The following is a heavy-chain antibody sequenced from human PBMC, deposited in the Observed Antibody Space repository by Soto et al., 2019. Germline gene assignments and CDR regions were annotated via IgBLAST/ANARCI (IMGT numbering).Heavy chain of an antibody. CDR3: ARDQSDYYGSAYNWFDP. Sequence: QVQLQESGPGLVKPSQTLSLTCTVSGGSISSGDYYWSWIRQPPGKGLEWIGYIYYSGSTYYNPSLKGRVTISVDTSKNQFSLKLSSVTAADTAVYYCARDQSDYYGSAYNWFDPWGQGTLVTVSS. CDR2: IYYSGST. V-gene: IGHV4-30-4*01. J-gene: IGHJ5*02. CDR1: GGSISSGDYY. D-gene: IGHD3-10*01.